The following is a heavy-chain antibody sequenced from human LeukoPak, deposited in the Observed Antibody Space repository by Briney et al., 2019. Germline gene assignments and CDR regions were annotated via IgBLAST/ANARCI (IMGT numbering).Heavy chain of an antibody. D-gene: IGHD3-3*01. CDR1: GGSISSYY. Sequence: SETLSLTCTVSGGSISSYYWSWIRQPPGKGLEWIGYIYYSGSTNYNPSLKSRVTMSVDTSKNQFSLKLSSVTAADTAVYYCARTGTYYDFWSGYPPYYMDVWGKGTTVTVSS. J-gene: IGHJ6*03. CDR3: ARTGTYYDFWSGYPPYYMDV. V-gene: IGHV4-59*12. CDR2: IYYSGST.